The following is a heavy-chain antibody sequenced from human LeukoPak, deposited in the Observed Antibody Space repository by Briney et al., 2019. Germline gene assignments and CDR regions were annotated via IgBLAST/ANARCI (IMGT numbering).Heavy chain of an antibody. J-gene: IGHJ4*02. Sequence: GGSLRLSCAASGFTFSSYWMHWVRQPSGKGLVWVSRINRDGSGTSYVDSVKGRFTISRDNAKNTLYLQMSSLRAEDTAIYYCARAGYNYGTSDLDYWGQGTLVTVSS. V-gene: IGHV3-74*01. CDR2: INRDGSGT. D-gene: IGHD5-18*01. CDR1: GFTFSSYW. CDR3: ARAGYNYGTSDLDY.